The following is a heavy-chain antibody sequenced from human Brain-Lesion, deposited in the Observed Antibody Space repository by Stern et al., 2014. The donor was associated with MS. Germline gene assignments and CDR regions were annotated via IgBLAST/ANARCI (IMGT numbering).Heavy chain of an antibody. CDR2: INPKSGGT. CDR1: GYTFTGSY. D-gene: IGHD3-22*01. V-gene: IGHV1-2*02. J-gene: IGHJ4*02. CDR3: ATYYYDSTGYNAF. Sequence: VQLVESGAEVKKPGASVQVSCKASGYTFTGSYMPWVRQAPGQGLEWIGCINPKSGGTNNAQKFQGRGTMTRENTTNTAYMELSRLRSDDTAVYYCATYYYDSTGYNAFWGQGTLVTVSS.